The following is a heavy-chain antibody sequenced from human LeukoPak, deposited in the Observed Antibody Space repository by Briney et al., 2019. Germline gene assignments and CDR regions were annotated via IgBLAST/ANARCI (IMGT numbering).Heavy chain of an antibody. D-gene: IGHD3-16*01. J-gene: IGHJ4*02. Sequence: SETLSLTCTVSGGSISSYYWSWIRQPPGKGLEWIGYIYYSGSSNYNPSLKSRVTISLDTSKNQFSLKLSSVTAADTAVYYCARGADYDYVWGAEPHGSDYWGQGTLVTVSS. CDR1: GGSISSYY. CDR2: IYYSGSS. V-gene: IGHV4-59*12. CDR3: ARGADYDYVWGAEPHGSDY.